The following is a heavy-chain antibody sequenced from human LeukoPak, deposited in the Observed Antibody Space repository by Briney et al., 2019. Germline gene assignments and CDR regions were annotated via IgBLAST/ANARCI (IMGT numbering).Heavy chain of an antibody. CDR1: GFTLSNYW. Sequence: GGSLRLSCAASGFTLSNYWMHWVRQAPGKGLVWVSHIVGDGRITGYADSVKGRFAISRDNAKNTLYLQMNSLRVEDTAVYFCGRGSPTAALDIWGQGTMVTVSS. J-gene: IGHJ3*02. CDR3: GRGSPTAALDI. D-gene: IGHD6-19*01. CDR2: IVGDGRIT. V-gene: IGHV3-74*01.